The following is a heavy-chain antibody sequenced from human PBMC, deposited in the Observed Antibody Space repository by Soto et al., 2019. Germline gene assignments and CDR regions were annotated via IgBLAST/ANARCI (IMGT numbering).Heavy chain of an antibody. J-gene: IGHJ5*01. CDR3: ARDRVGVSSNWFDS. CDR1: GGTISSYY. V-gene: IGHV4-59*01. CDR2: IYYSGST. Sequence: SVTMSHTCTVSGGTISSYYWSWIRQPPGKGLEWIGYIYYSGSTNYNPALKSRVTTSVDTSKNQFSLKLTSVTAADTAVYYCARDRVGVSSNWFDSWGRGTLVTVSS. D-gene: IGHD1-26*01.